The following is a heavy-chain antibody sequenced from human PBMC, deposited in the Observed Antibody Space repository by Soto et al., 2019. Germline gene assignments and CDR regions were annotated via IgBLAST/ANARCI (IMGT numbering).Heavy chain of an antibody. D-gene: IGHD3-10*01. CDR3: ARDQRITMVRGVDYYYYGMDV. V-gene: IGHV4-59*01. J-gene: IGHJ6*02. CDR1: GGSISSYY. Sequence: SETLSLTCTVSGGSISSYYWSWIRQPPGKGLEWIGYIYYSGSTNYNPSPKSRVTISVDTSKNQFSLKLSSVTAADTAVYYCARDQRITMVRGVDYYYYGMDVWGQGTTVTVSS. CDR2: IYYSGST.